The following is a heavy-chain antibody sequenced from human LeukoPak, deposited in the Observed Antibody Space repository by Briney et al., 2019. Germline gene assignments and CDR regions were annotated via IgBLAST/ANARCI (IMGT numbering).Heavy chain of an antibody. J-gene: IGHJ3*02. CDR2: ISTAGDA. V-gene: IGHV3-13*04. Sequence: PGGSLRLSCAASGFTVSNYDLHWVRQGTGKGLEWVSGISTAGDAYYPGPVKGRFTISRENAKKSLYLQMNSLRDGDTAVYYCARGIRAGVWAFDIWGQGTMVTVAS. CDR1: GFTVSNYD. D-gene: IGHD3-10*01. CDR3: ARGIRAGVWAFDI.